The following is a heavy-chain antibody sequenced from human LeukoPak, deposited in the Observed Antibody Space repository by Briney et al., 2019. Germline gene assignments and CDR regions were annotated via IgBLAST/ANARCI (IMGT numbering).Heavy chain of an antibody. CDR1: GFTLSSYW. Sequence: GGSLRLSSAASGFTLSSYWMTWVRQAPGKGLEWVANIKQDGSEKYYVDSVKGRFTISRDNAQNSLYLQMNSLRAEDTAVYYCARDTSGISGCHYFDYPDQESLVTVSS. V-gene: IGHV3-7*01. J-gene: IGHJ4*02. D-gene: IGHD6-19*01. CDR3: ARDTSGISGCHYFDY. CDR2: IKQDGSEK.